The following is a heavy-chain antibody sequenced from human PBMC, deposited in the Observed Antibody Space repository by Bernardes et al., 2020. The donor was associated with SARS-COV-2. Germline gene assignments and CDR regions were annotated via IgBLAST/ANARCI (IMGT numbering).Heavy chain of an antibody. J-gene: IGHJ6*02. CDR2: INRDGSST. CDR3: VRVEYSKISHYYYGMDV. CDR1: GFSFITYW. Sequence: GGSLRLSCAASGFSFITYWMHWVRQVPGKGLVWVSGINRDGSSTNYADSVKGRFTISRDNAKNTLYLQMNSLRPEDTAVYYCVRVEYSKISHYYYGMDVWGQGTTVTVSS. D-gene: IGHD6-13*01. V-gene: IGHV3-74*01.